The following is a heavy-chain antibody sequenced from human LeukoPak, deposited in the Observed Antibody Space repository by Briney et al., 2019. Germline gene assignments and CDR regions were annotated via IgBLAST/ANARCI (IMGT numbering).Heavy chain of an antibody. Sequence: PGGSLRLSCAASGFTFSSYSMNWLRQAPGKGLEWVSYISTSSRTIYYADSVKGRFTISRDNAKNSLYLQMNSLRAEDTAVYYCARGGEATILYYFDYWGQGTLATVSS. CDR3: ARGGEATILYYFDY. CDR1: GFTFSSYS. CDR2: ISTSSRTI. V-gene: IGHV3-48*01. D-gene: IGHD5-12*01. J-gene: IGHJ4*02.